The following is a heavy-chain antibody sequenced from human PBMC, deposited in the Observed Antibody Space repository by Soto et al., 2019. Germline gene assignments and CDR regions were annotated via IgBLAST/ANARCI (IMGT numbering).Heavy chain of an antibody. CDR1: GYTFSDYY. V-gene: IGHV3-11*01. D-gene: IGHD4-17*01. CDR2: ISSRGSTI. J-gene: IGHJ4*02. CDR3: ARAFSYGHYDYLDY. Sequence: GSLRLSCAASGYTFSDYYMTWIRQAPGKGLEWVSYISSRGSTIYYADSVKGRFTISRDNAKKSLYLQMSSLRAEDAAVYYCARAFSYGHYDYLDYWGQGALVTVS.